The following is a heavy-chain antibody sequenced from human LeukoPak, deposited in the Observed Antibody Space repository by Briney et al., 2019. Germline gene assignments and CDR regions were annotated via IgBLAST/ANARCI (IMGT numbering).Heavy chain of an antibody. CDR2: ISWNSGSI. Sequence: GRSLRLSCAASGFTFDDYAMHWVRQAPGKGLEWVSGISWNSGSIGYADSVKGRFTISRDNAKNSLYLQMNSLRAEDTAVYYCADYGDYGAIDYWGQGALVTVSS. CDR1: GFTFDDYA. D-gene: IGHD4-17*01. V-gene: IGHV3-9*01. J-gene: IGHJ4*02. CDR3: ADYGDYGAIDY.